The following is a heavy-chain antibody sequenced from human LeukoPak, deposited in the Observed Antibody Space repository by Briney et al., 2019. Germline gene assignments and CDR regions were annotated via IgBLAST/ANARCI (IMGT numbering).Heavy chain of an antibody. D-gene: IGHD6-19*01. CDR2: IYYSGET. V-gene: IGHV4-39*01. J-gene: IGHJ4*02. Sequence: SETLSLTCTVSGGSISSGRYYWGWLRQPPGKGLEWIGSIYYSGETNYNPPLKSRLTISVDTSKNQFSLKLGSVTAADAAVYYCATLNTSGWYFDYWGQGILVTVSS. CDR3: ATLNTSGWYFDY. CDR1: GGSISSGRYY.